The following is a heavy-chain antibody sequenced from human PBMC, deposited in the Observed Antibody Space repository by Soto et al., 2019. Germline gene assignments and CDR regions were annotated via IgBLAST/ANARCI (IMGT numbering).Heavy chain of an antibody. Sequence: QVQLVQSGAEVKKPGSSVKVSCKASGGTFSGYAISWVRQAPGQGLEWMGEIIPMFGTLNYAQKFQGRVTITADESTSTAYMELSSLRSEDTAVYYCARGSCSSTSCYKEYYFDLWGQGTLVTVSS. V-gene: IGHV1-69*01. CDR2: IIPMFGTL. CDR3: ARGSCSSTSCYKEYYFDL. CDR1: GGTFSGYA. D-gene: IGHD2-2*02. J-gene: IGHJ4*02.